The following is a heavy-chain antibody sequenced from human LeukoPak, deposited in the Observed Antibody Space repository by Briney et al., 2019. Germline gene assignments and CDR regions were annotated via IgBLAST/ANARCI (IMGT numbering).Heavy chain of an antibody. D-gene: IGHD3-22*01. J-gene: IGHJ6*02. CDR3: AREEVITYYYYGMDV. CDR2: IYYSGST. V-gene: IGHV4-39*07. CDR1: DDSISSSY. Sequence: KPSETLSLTCTVSDDSISSSYWGWIRQPPGKGLEWIGSIYYSGSTYYNPSLKSRVTISVDTSKNQFSLKLSSVTAADTAVYYCAREEVITYYYYGMDVWGQGTTVTVSS.